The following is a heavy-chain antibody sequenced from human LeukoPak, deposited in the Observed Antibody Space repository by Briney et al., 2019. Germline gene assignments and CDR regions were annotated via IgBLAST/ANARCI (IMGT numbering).Heavy chain of an antibody. D-gene: IGHD3-22*01. V-gene: IGHV4-34*01. J-gene: IGHJ4*02. CDR3: ARQVTMIVVVIDKTDY. CDR1: GGSFSGYY. CDR2: INHSGSA. Sequence: PSETLSLTCAVSGGSFSGYYWTWIRQPPGKGLEWIGEINHSGSANYNPSLMSRVTISLDTSKNQFSLKLSSVTAADTAVYYCARQVTMIVVVIDKTDYWGQGTLVTVSS.